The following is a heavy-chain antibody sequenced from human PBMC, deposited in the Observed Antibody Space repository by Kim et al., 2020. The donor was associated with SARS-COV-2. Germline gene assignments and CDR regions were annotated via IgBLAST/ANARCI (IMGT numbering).Heavy chain of an antibody. CDR2: IYYSGST. D-gene: IGHD3-10*01. CDR1: GGSISSYY. Sequence: SETLSLTCTVSGGSISSYYWSWIRQPPGKGLEWIGYIYYSGSTNYNPSLKSRVTISVDTSKNQFSLKLSSVTAADTAVYYCASGARYYYGSGKHDYYYYGMDVWGQGTTVTVSS. J-gene: IGHJ6*02. CDR3: ASGARYYYGSGKHDYYYYGMDV. V-gene: IGHV4-59*01.